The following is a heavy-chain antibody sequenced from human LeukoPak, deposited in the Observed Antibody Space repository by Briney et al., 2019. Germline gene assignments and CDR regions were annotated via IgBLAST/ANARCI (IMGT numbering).Heavy chain of an antibody. CDR1: GYTLTGYY. Sequence: ASVKVSCKASGYTLTGYYMHWVRQAPGQGLEWMGWISAYNGNTNYAQKLQGRVTMTTDTSTSTAYMELRSLRSDDTAVYYRAREGYYYGSGSYFDYWGQGTLVTVSS. CDR3: AREGYYYGSGSYFDY. V-gene: IGHV1-18*04. J-gene: IGHJ4*02. CDR2: ISAYNGNT. D-gene: IGHD3-10*01.